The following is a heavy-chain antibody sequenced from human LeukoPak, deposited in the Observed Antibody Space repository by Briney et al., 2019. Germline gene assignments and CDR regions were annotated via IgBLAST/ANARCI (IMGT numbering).Heavy chain of an antibody. D-gene: IGHD3-16*01. J-gene: IGHJ6*04. V-gene: IGHV3-30*18. Sequence: GRSLRLSCAASGFTFSSYGMHWVRQALGKGLEWVAVISYDGSNKYYADSVKGRFTISRDNSKNTLYLQMNSLRAEDTAVYYCAKDHRLGVVYYYYYGMDVWGKGTTVTVSS. CDR2: ISYDGSNK. CDR1: GFTFSSYG. CDR3: AKDHRLGVVYYYYYGMDV.